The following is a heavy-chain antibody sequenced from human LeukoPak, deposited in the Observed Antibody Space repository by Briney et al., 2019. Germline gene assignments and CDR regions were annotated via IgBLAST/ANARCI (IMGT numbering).Heavy chain of an antibody. V-gene: IGHV3-66*01. Sequence: GGSLRLSCAASGFTVSSNYMSWVRQAPGKGLEWVSVIYSDGSTYYADSVKGRFTISRDNSKNTLYLQMNSLRAEDTAVYYCARDWKAVAGYYYYGMDVWGQGTTVTVSS. CDR2: IYSDGST. D-gene: IGHD6-19*01. CDR3: ARDWKAVAGYYYYGMDV. CDR1: GFTVSSNY. J-gene: IGHJ6*02.